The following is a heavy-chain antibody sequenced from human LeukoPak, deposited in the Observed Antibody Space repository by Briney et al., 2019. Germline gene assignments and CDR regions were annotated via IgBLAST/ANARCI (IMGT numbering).Heavy chain of an antibody. D-gene: IGHD6-13*01. J-gene: IGHJ4*02. CDR1: GFTFDDFA. CDR2: ITWDGGST. CDR3: AKGTSSWHEFDY. V-gene: IGHV3-43D*03. Sequence: GGSLRLSCAASGFTFDDFAMHWVRQAPGKGLEWVSLITWDGGSTYYADSVKGRITISRDNSKNSLYLQMTSLRAEDTALYYCAKGTSSWHEFDYWGQGTLVTVSS.